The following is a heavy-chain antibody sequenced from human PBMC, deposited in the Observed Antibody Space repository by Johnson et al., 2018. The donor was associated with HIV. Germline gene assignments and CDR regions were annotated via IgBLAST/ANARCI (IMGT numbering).Heavy chain of an antibody. V-gene: IGHV3-30-3*01. Sequence: QVQLVESGGGVVQPGRSLRLSCAASGFTFSSYAMHWVRQAPGKGLEWVAVISYDGSNKYYADSVKGRFTISSDNAKNSLYLQMNSLRAEDTALYYCAKDMRWGGATASWAFDIWGQGKMVTVSS. CDR1: GFTFSSYA. CDR2: ISYDGSNK. D-gene: IGHD1-26*01. J-gene: IGHJ3*02. CDR3: AKDMRWGGATASWAFDI.